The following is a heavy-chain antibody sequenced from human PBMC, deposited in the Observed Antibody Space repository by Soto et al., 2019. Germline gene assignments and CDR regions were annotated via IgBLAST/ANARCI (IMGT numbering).Heavy chain of an antibody. CDR3: ARESGGATATLDYYYFYMDV. Sequence: QVQLVQSGAEVKRPGASVTVSCRSSGDTFNDYYIHWVRQAPGQGLEWMGWINPNGGVTKYAQKFQGWASMTRDPSIRTVYMQLSRLRSDDTAVYYWARESGGATATLDYYYFYMDVWGTGTTVTVSS. D-gene: IGHD5-12*01. V-gene: IGHV1-2*04. CDR2: INPNGGVT. CDR1: GDTFNDYY. J-gene: IGHJ6*03.